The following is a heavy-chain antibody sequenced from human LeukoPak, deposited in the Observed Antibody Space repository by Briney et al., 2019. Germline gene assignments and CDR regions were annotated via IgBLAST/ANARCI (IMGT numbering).Heavy chain of an antibody. V-gene: IGHV3-74*01. CDR3: LGYYSGSPN. CDR1: GFTFSYNW. CDR2: ISSDGRTT. D-gene: IGHD3-10*01. Sequence: GGSLRLSCAASGFTFSYNWMHWVRQAPGKGLVWVSRISSDGRTTHYADSVKGRFTISRDGAKNTLFPQMNDLRAEDTAVYYCLGYYSGSPNWGQGTLVTVSS. J-gene: IGHJ4*02.